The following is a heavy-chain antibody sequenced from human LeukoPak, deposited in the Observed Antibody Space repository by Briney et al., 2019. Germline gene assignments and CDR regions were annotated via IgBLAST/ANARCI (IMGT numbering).Heavy chain of an antibody. CDR1: GFTFTSSA. CDR3: ARRTIIYGGNRAEYFQH. V-gene: IGHV1-58*01. J-gene: IGHJ1*01. D-gene: IGHD4-23*01. CDR2: IVVGSGNT. Sequence: GASVKVSCKASGFTFTSSAVQWVRQARGQRLEWIGWIVVGSGNTKYAQKFQGRVTITADKSTSTAYMELSSLRSEDTAVYYCARRTIIYGGNRAEYFQHWGQGTLVTVSS.